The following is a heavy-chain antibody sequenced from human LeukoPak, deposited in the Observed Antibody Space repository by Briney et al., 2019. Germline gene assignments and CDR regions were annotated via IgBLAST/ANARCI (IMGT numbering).Heavy chain of an antibody. CDR2: IKQDGSEK. D-gene: IGHD6-13*01. CDR3: ARDYSSSWYQYYFDY. CDR1: GFTFSSFW. Sequence: PGGSLRLSCAASGFTFSSFWMSWVRQAPGKGLEWVANIKQDGSEKYYVDSVKGRFTISRDNAKNSLYLQMNSLRAEDTAVYYCARDYSSSWYQYYFDYWGQGTLVTVSS. V-gene: IGHV3-7*01. J-gene: IGHJ4*02.